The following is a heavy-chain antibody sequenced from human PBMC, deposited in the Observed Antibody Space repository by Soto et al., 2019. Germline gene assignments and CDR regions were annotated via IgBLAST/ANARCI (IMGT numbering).Heavy chain of an antibody. CDR3: ARAIAAAAWFDP. V-gene: IGHV1-3*01. Sequence: ASVKVSCKASGYTFTSYAMHWVRQAPGQRLEWMGWINAGNGNTKYSQKFQGRVTITRDTSASTAYMELSSLRSEDTAVYYCARAIAAAAWFDPWGQGTLVTVSS. D-gene: IGHD6-13*01. CDR2: INAGNGNT. CDR1: GYTFTSYA. J-gene: IGHJ5*02.